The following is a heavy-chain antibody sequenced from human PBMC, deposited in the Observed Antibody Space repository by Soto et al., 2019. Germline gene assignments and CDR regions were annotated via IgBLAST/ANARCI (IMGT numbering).Heavy chain of an antibody. CDR3: ARDRGYTYGFDF. J-gene: IGHJ4*02. CDR2: IHSSSSII. Sequence: PGESLKISCAASGLTFTSYSMNWVRQAPGKGLEWVSFIHSSSSIIYYADSVKGRFTISRDNAKNSLYLQMNSLRDEDTAVYYCARDRGYTYGFDFWGQGALVTVSS. CDR1: GLTFTSYS. V-gene: IGHV3-48*02. D-gene: IGHD5-18*01.